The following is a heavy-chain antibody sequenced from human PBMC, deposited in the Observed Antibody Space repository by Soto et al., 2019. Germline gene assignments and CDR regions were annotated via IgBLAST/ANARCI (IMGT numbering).Heavy chain of an antibody. V-gene: IGHV1-69*12. J-gene: IGHJ6*02. CDR2: IIPIFGTA. CDR1: GGTFSSYG. Sequence: QVQLVQSGAEVKKPGSSVKVSCKASGGTFSSYGISWVRQAPGQGLEWMGGIIPIFGTANYAQKFQGRVTITANESTSTAYMELSSLRSEDTAVYYCARAAQPRDYYDGLDVWGQGTTVTVSS. CDR3: ARAAQPRDYYDGLDV.